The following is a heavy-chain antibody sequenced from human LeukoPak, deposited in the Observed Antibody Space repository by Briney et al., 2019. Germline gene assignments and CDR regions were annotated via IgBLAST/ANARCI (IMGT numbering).Heavy chain of an antibody. Sequence: GGSLRLSCAASRFAFHNYAMTWIRQAPERGLEWVSSISVDGGDIKYTDSAKGRFTISRDNSKNTLYLQMNSLRVEDTAVYYCAREYYYGSGSYYNEYWRADYWGQGTLVTVSS. V-gene: IGHV3-23*01. J-gene: IGHJ4*02. CDR1: RFAFHNYA. CDR2: ISVDGGDI. CDR3: AREYYYGSGSYYNEYWRADY. D-gene: IGHD3-10*01.